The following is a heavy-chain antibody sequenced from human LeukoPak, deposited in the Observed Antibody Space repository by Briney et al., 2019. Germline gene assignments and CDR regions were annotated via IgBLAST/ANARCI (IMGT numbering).Heavy chain of an antibody. CDR2: INHSGST. CDR3: ASHQYYDFWSGYRDV. CDR1: GGSFSGYY. J-gene: IGHJ6*04. Sequence: PSETLSLTCAVYGGSFSGYYWSWIRQPPGKGLEWIGEINHSGSTNYNPSLKSRVTISVDTSKNQFSLKLSSVTAEDTAVYYCASHQYYDFWSGYRDVWGKGTTVTVSS. D-gene: IGHD3-3*01. V-gene: IGHV4-34*01.